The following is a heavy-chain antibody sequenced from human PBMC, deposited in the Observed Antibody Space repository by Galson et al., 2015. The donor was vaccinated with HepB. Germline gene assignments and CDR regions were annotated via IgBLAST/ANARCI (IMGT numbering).Heavy chain of an antibody. D-gene: IGHD6-13*01. CDR2: ISSSSSYI. V-gene: IGHV3-21*01. Sequence: SLRLSCAASGFTFSSYSMNWVRQAPGKGLEWVSSISSSSSYIYYADSVKGRFTISRDNAKNSLYLQMNSLRAEDTAVYYCARDGTDSSSWLNWFDPWGQGTLVTVSS. J-gene: IGHJ5*02. CDR1: GFTFSSYS. CDR3: ARDGTDSSSWLNWFDP.